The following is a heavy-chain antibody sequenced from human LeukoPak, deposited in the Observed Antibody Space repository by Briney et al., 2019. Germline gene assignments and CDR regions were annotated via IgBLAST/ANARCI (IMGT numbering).Heavy chain of an antibody. CDR2: ISYDGSNK. V-gene: IGHV3-30-3*01. J-gene: IGHJ4*02. D-gene: IGHD3-22*01. CDR3: ARGPTYYYDSSGYYADY. Sequence: GSLRLSCGASGFTFSSYWMHWVRQAPGKGLEWVAVISYDGSNKYYADSVKGRFTISRDNSKNTLYLQMNSLRAEDTAVYYCARGPTYYYDSSGYYADYWGQGTLVTVSS. CDR1: GFTFSSYW.